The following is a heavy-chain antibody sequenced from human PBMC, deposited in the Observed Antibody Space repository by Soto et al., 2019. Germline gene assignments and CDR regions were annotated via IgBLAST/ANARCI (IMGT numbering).Heavy chain of an antibody. CDR1: GGSISSYY. D-gene: IGHD3-3*01. Sequence: SETLSLTCTVSGGSISSYYWSWIRQPPGKGLEWIGYIYYSGSTNYNPSLKSRVTISVDTSKNQFSLKLSSVTAADTAVYYCARSPITIFGGTGGTPAKFDPWGQGTLVTVSS. CDR2: IYYSGST. V-gene: IGHV4-59*12. J-gene: IGHJ5*02. CDR3: ARSPITIFGGTGGTPAKFDP.